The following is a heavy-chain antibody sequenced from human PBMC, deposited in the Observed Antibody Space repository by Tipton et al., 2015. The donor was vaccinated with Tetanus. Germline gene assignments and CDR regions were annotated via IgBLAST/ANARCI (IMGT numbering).Heavy chain of an antibody. CDR2: INHSGST. Sequence: TLSLTCAVSGGSFSGFYWSWIRQPPGKGLEWTGEINHSGSTNYNPSLQSRITMSFDKSKNQFSLRLTSVTAADPAIYYCVRSRIAVARYFDLWGRGTLVTVSS. CDR1: GGSFSGFY. J-gene: IGHJ2*01. CDR3: VRSRIAVARYFDL. V-gene: IGHV4-34*01. D-gene: IGHD6-19*01.